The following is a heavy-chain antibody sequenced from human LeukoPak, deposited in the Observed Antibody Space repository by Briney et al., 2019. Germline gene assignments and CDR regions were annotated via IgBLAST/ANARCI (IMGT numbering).Heavy chain of an antibody. CDR3: ARGNVAVSRDY. D-gene: IGHD2-15*01. CDR2: IKQDGSET. Sequence: GGSLRLSCAASGFTFSSYSMNWVRQAPGKGLEWVANIKQDGSETYYVDSVKGRFTISRDNAKNSLYLQMNSLRAEDTAVYYCARGNVAVSRDYWGQGTLATVSS. CDR1: GFTFSSYS. J-gene: IGHJ4*02. V-gene: IGHV3-7*01.